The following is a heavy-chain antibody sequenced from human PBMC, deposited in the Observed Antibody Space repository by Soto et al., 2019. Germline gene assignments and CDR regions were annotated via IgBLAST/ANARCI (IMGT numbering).Heavy chain of an antibody. J-gene: IGHJ3*02. Sequence: GGSLRLSCAASGFTFSSYSMNWVRQAPGKGLEWVSSISSSSSYIYYADSVKGRFTISRDNAKNSLYLQMNSLRAEDTAVYYCARGSYDYIWGSYRYSAFDIWGQGTMVTVSS. V-gene: IGHV3-21*01. D-gene: IGHD3-16*02. CDR3: ARGSYDYIWGSYRYSAFDI. CDR1: GFTFSSYS. CDR2: ISSSSSYI.